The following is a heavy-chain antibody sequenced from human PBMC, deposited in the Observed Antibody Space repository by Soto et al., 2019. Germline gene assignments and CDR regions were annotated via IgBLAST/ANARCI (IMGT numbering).Heavy chain of an antibody. CDR2: IHYSGST. Sequence: NPSDTLSPTFIISGRPISNSSYNRSWMRHPPGQGLEWVGRIHYSGSTYYNPSLKRRVTISVDTSKTQFSLKLSFVTAADTAVYYCARVPDYWGQGTLVTFSS. CDR3: ARVPDY. CDR1: GRPISNSSYN. V-gene: IGHV4-39*07. J-gene: IGHJ4*02.